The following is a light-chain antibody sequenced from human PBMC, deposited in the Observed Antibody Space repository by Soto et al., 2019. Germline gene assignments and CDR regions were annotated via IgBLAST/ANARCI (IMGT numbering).Light chain of an antibody. CDR2: STN. J-gene: IGLJ2*01. Sequence: QSVLTQPPSASGTPGQRGTISCSGRSSNIGSNAVNWYQQLPGTAPKLLIYSTNQRPSGVPDRFSGSKSGTSASLAISGLQSEDEADYYCATWDDSLNALFGGGTKVTVL. CDR1: SSNIGSNA. CDR3: ATWDDSLNAL. V-gene: IGLV1-44*01.